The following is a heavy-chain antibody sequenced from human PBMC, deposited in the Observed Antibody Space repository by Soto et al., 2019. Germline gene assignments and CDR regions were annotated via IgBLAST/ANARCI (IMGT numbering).Heavy chain of an antibody. J-gene: IGHJ4*02. D-gene: IGHD3-10*01. CDR1: GFTVSNNY. CDR3: ATPPGGGGY. V-gene: IGHV3-53*01. Sequence: EVQLVESGGGLIQPGGSLRLSCAVSGFTVSNNYMSWVRQAPGKGLEGVSVIYSGGYTAYGDSVKGRFTISRDNSKNPLFLQMKGRGAPDTAVYSGATPPGGGGYWGQGTLVTVSS. CDR2: IYSGGYT.